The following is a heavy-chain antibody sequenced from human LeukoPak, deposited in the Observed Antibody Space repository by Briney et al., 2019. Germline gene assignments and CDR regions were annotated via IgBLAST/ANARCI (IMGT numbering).Heavy chain of an antibody. CDR3: ATNRLLYYFDY. CDR2: FNPEDAET. V-gene: IGHV1-24*01. D-gene: IGHD3-10*01. J-gene: IGHJ4*02. Sequence: ASVKVSCKDSGYTLTELSMHWVRQAPGKGLEWMGGFNPEDAETIYAQKFQDRVTMTEDTSTDTAYMELSSLRSEDTAVYFCATNRLLYYFDYWGLGTLVTVSS. CDR1: GYTLTELS.